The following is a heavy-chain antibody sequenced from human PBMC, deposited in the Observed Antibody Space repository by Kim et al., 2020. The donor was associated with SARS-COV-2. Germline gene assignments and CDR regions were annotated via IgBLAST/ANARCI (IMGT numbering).Heavy chain of an antibody. J-gene: IGHJ3*02. CDR3: AKVALSAAGTGVGAFDI. V-gene: IGHV3-23*03. D-gene: IGHD6-13*01. Sequence: VQGRFTISRDKSKNTLYLQMNSLRAEDTAVYYCAKVALSAAGTGVGAFDIWGQGTMVTVSS.